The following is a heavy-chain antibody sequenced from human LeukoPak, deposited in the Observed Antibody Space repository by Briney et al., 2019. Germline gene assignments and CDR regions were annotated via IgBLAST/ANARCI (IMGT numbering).Heavy chain of an antibody. D-gene: IGHD6-19*01. V-gene: IGHV3-30*18. CDR3: AKDSSQGDFDY. CDR2: ISYDGSNK. Sequence: PGRSLRLSCAASGFTFSSYGMHWVRQAPGKGLEWVAVISYDGSNKYYADSVKGRFTISRDNSKNALYLQMNSLRAEDTAVYYCAKDSSQGDFDYWGQGTLVTVSS. J-gene: IGHJ4*02. CDR1: GFTFSSYG.